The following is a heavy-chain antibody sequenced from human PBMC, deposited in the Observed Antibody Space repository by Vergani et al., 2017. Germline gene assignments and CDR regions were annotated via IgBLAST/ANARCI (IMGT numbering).Heavy chain of an antibody. D-gene: IGHD3-16*02. CDR1: GFTFTAHG. CDR3: ADLYRDDGFSPV. CDR2: ISGQNFRT. Sequence: EVQLLESGGGSAQPGESLRLSCVASGFTFTAHGLNWVRQAPGKGLEWVSCISGQNFRTHYADSVKGRFTISRDDSKNAVYLQINSLRAEDTAFYYCADLYRDDGFSPVWGQGTLVTVSS. V-gene: IGHV3-23*01. J-gene: IGHJ4*02.